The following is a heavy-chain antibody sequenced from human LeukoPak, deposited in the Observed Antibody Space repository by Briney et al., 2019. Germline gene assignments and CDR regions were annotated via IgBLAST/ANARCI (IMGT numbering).Heavy chain of an antibody. CDR2: ISGSGGST. V-gene: IGHV3-23*01. CDR3: AKDSGSSWPPPADY. Sequence: GGSLRLSCAASGSTFSSYAMSWVRQAPGKGLEWVSAISGSGGSTYYADSVKGRFTISRDNSKNTLYLQMNSLRAEDTAVYYCAKDSGSSWPPPADYWGQGTLVTVSS. D-gene: IGHD6-13*01. CDR1: GSTFSSYA. J-gene: IGHJ4*02.